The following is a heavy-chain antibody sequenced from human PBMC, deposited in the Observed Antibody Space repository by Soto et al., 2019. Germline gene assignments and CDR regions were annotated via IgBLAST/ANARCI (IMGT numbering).Heavy chain of an antibody. CDR3: ATLYCSPASCYAVGAFDI. J-gene: IGHJ3*02. Sequence: PGGSLRLSCAASGFTFSSYGMHWVRQAPGKGLEWVALIWFDGSDKYYTESVKGRFTISRDNSKSTLYLQMNSLRAEDAAVYYCATLYCSPASCYAVGAFDIRGQGTMVTVSS. CDR2: IWFDGSDK. D-gene: IGHD2-2*01. CDR1: GFTFSSYG. V-gene: IGHV3-33*01.